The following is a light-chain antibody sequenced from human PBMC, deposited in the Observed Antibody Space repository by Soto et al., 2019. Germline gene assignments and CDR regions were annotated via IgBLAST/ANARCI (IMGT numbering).Light chain of an antibody. CDR3: HQYNSYFQT. J-gene: IGKJ1*01. Sequence: AIQMTQSPSPLSASVGDRVTITCRASQGITNDLGWYQQKAGKAPKLLIYDGSSLESGVPSRFSGSGSGTEFTLNISSLQPDDFATYYCHQYNSYFQTFGQGTKVDIK. CDR1: QGITND. V-gene: IGKV1-13*02. CDR2: DGS.